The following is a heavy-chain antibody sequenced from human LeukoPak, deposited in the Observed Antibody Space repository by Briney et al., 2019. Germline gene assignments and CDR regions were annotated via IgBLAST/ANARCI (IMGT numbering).Heavy chain of an antibody. CDR1: GFTFSSYA. Sequence: GGSLRLSCAASGFTFSSYAMSWVRQAPGKGLEWVSAISGSGGSTCYADSVKGRFTISRDNAKNSLYLQMNSLRAEDTAVYYCASLDPPADYWGQGTLVTVPS. D-gene: IGHD3-16*01. CDR3: ASLDPPADY. J-gene: IGHJ4*02. CDR2: ISGSGGST. V-gene: IGHV3-23*01.